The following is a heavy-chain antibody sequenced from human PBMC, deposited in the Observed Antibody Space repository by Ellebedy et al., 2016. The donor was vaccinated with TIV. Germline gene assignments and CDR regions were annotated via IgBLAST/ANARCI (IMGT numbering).Heavy chain of an antibody. CDR2: INPSGGST. V-gene: IGHV1-46*01. D-gene: IGHD3-9*01. Sequence: ASVKVSXKASGYTFTSYYMHWVRQAPGQGLEWMGIINPSGGSTSYAQKFQGRVTMTRDTSTSTVYMELSSLRSEDTAVYYCATQRLLDYDILTGYRTIDAFDIWGQGTMVTVSS. J-gene: IGHJ3*02. CDR1: GYTFTSYY. CDR3: ATQRLLDYDILTGYRTIDAFDI.